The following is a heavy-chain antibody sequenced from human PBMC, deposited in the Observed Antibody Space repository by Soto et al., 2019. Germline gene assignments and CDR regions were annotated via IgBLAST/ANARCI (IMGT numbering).Heavy chain of an antibody. Sequence: SVKVSCKASGGTFSSYAISWVRQAPGQGLEWMGGIIPIFGTANYAQKFQGRVTITADESTSTAYMELSSLRSEDTAVYYCARDLALMTTVTTYYYGMDVWGQGTTVTVSS. V-gene: IGHV1-69*13. CDR2: IIPIFGTA. CDR3: ARDLALMTTVTTYYYGMDV. J-gene: IGHJ6*02. CDR1: GGTFSSYA. D-gene: IGHD4-4*01.